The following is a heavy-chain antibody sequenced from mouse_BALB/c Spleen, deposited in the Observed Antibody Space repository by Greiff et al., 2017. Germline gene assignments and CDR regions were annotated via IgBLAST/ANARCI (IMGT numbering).Heavy chain of an antibody. V-gene: IGHV14-3*02. CDR3: ARYDYRYDETWFAY. CDR2: IDPANGNT. CDR1: GFNIKDTY. Sequence: EVQVVESGAELVKPGASVKLSCTASGFNIKDTYMHWVKQRPEQGLEWIGRIDPANGNTKYDPKFQGKATITADTSSNTAYLQLSSLTSEDTAVYYCARYDYRYDETWFAYWGQGTLVTVSA. J-gene: IGHJ3*01. D-gene: IGHD2-14*01.